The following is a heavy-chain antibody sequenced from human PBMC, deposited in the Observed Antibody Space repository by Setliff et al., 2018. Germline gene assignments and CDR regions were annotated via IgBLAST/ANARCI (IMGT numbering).Heavy chain of an antibody. Sequence: RASVKVSCKASGYTFSNYGITWVRQAPGQGLEWMGWISAYSGNTKYAQRLQGRVTMTTDTSTTTAYLELRSLTSDDTAVYYCSRLVRYCTTTSCQGASGAEFWGQGTLVTVSS. CDR3: SRLVRYCTTTSCQGASGAEF. CDR2: ISAYSGNT. CDR1: GYTFSNYG. J-gene: IGHJ4*02. V-gene: IGHV1-18*01. D-gene: IGHD2-2*01.